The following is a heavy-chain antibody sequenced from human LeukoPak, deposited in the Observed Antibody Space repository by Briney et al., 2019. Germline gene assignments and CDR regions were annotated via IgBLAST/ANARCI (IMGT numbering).Heavy chain of an antibody. D-gene: IGHD2-2*01. CDR3: AKSRGASWPNYYYFDH. CDR2: INYNGNT. Sequence: PSETLSLTCTVSGGSISSNRYYWGWIRQTPGRALEWIGSINYNGNTYYSPSLKSRVTMSVDTSKNQFSLKLNSVTAADTAVYYCAKSRGASWPNYYYFDHWGQGTLLTVSS. J-gene: IGHJ4*02. CDR1: GGSISSNRYY. V-gene: IGHV4-39*07.